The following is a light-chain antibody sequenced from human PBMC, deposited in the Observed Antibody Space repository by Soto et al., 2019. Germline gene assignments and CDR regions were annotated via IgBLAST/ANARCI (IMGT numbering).Light chain of an antibody. J-gene: IGLJ1*01. CDR1: SSDVGGYNL. V-gene: IGLV2-23*01. Sequence: QSVLTQPASVSGSPGQSITISCTGTSSDVGGYNLVSWYQQHPGKAPKLMIYEDSKRPSGLSNRFSGSKSGNTASLTISGLQAEDEADYYCCSYAGSSTFVFGTGTKVTVL. CDR3: CSYAGSSTFV. CDR2: EDS.